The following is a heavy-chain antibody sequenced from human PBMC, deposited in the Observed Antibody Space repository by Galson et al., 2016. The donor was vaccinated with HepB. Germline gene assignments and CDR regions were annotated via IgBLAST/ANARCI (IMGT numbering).Heavy chain of an antibody. CDR3: ARDGGGDHAFEDYYYGMDV. V-gene: IGHV1-69*06. CDR1: CFTFSKFP. J-gene: IGHJ6*02. CDR2: LIPIFGTE. Sequence: SVKVSCKASCFTFSKFPISWVRPASGQGLEWMGLLIPIFGTEKYAQKFQGRLTITADKSTSTAYRELSSLRSEDTAVEYCARDGGGDHAFEDYYYGMDVWGQGTTVTVSS. D-gene: IGHD2-21*02.